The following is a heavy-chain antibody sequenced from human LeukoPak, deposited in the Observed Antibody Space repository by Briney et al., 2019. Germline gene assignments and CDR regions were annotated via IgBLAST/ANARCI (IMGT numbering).Heavy chain of an antibody. CDR2: IYSDGSNE. CDR1: GFTFSSHY. Sequence: GRSLRLSCAASGFTFSSHYMHWVRQAPGKGLEWVSAIYSDGSNEDYADSVQGRFTTSRDNSKNTQYLQMNSLRAEDTAVYYCATYNNNWANFDYWGQGTLVIVSS. V-gene: IGHV3-30-3*01. D-gene: IGHD1-1*01. CDR3: ATYNNNWANFDY. J-gene: IGHJ4*02.